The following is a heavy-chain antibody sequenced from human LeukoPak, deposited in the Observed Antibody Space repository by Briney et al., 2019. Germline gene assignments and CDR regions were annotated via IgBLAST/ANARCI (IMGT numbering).Heavy chain of an antibody. CDR3: ARAGYDILTGYYGLPFDY. CDR1: GGSISSYY. CDR2: IHYSGST. D-gene: IGHD3-9*01. J-gene: IGHJ4*02. Sequence: SETLSLTCTVSGGSISSYYWSWIRQPPGKGLEWIGYIHYSGSTNYNPSLKSRVTISVDTSKNQFSLKLSSVTAADTAVYYCARAGYDILTGYYGLPFDYWGQGTLVTVSS. V-gene: IGHV4-59*01.